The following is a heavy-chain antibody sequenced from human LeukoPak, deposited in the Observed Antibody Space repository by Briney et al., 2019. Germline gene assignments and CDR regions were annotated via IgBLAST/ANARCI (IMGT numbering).Heavy chain of an antibody. CDR3: ARDLSGIQLWSDYYYYGMDV. J-gene: IGHJ6*02. V-gene: IGHV1-2*06. CDR1: GYTFTGYH. D-gene: IGHD5-18*01. CDR2: INLNSGDT. Sequence: ASVKVSCKASGYTFTGYHMHWVRQAPGQGLEWMGRINLNSGDTNYAQKFQGRVAMTRDTSISTAFMELTRLRSEDTAVYCCARDLSGIQLWSDYYYYGMDVWGQGTTVTVSS.